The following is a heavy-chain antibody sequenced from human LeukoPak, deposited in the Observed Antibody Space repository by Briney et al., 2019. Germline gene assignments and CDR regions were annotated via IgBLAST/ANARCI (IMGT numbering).Heavy chain of an antibody. CDR1: GYSFTSYW. J-gene: IGHJ4*02. Sequence: GESLKISCKGYGYSFTSYWIIWVRQMPGKGLEWMGRIDPSDSYTNYSPSLQGHVTVSADKSISAAYLQWSNLKASDTAMYYCARARGDHYSFDYWGQGTLVTVSS. V-gene: IGHV5-10-1*01. CDR2: IDPSDSYT. CDR3: ARARGDHYSFDY. D-gene: IGHD3-10*01.